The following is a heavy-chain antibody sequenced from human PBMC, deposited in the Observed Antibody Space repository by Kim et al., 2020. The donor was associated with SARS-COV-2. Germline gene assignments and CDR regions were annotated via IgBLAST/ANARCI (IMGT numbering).Heavy chain of an antibody. Sequence: ADSVKGRFTLSRDNSKNTLYLQMNSLRAGDTAVYYCAKDPHSSGWLFFDYWGQGTLVTVSS. D-gene: IGHD6-19*01. CDR3: AKDPHSSGWLFFDY. V-gene: IGHV3-23*01. J-gene: IGHJ4*02.